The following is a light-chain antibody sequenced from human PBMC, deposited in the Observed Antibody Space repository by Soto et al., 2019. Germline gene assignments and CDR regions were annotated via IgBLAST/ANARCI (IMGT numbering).Light chain of an antibody. CDR1: QSVSSSF. J-gene: IGKJ3*01. Sequence: EIVLTQSPGTLSLSPRERATLSCRASQSVSSSFLAWYQQRPGQAPRLLIFGASYRATGIPDRFSGSGSGTDFTLTISRLEPEDFAVYYCQHYGNSPPEYTFGPGTKVDSK. CDR3: QHYGNSPPEYT. CDR2: GAS. V-gene: IGKV3-20*01.